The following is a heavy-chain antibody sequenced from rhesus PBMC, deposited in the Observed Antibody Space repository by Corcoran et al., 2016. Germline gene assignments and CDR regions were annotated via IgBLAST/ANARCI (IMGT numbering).Heavy chain of an antibody. CDR1: GFSISTSGTG. Sequence: QVTLKESGPALVKPIQTLTLTCTFSGFSISTSGTGVGWIRQPPGKALEWLASIYWNYSKYYSTSLKSRLTISKDTSKNQVVLTRTNMDPVDTATYYCARLLNYHDSGYHNLFDYWGQGVLVTVPS. CDR2: IYWNYSK. CDR3: ARLLNYHDSGYHNLFDY. V-gene: IGHV2-95*01. D-gene: IGHD3-28*01. J-gene: IGHJ4*01.